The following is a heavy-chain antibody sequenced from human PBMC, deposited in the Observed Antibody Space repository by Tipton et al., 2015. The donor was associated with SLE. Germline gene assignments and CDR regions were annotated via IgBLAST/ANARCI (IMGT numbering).Heavy chain of an antibody. CDR3: ARGGRFLEWLRDWDFDL. D-gene: IGHD3-3*01. CDR1: GGTFSSYA. V-gene: IGHV1-8*02. J-gene: IGHJ2*01. CDR2: MNPNSGNT. Sequence: QLVQSGPEVKKPGSSVKVSCKASGGTFSSYAISWVRQATGQGLEWMGWMNPNSGNTGYAQKFPGRGTMTRNTSISTAYMELSSLRSEDTDGYCCARGGRFLEWLRDWDFDLWGRGTLVTVSS.